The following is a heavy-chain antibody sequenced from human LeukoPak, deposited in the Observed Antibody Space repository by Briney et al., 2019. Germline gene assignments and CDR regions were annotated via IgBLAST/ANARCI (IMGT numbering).Heavy chain of an antibody. D-gene: IGHD7-27*01. CDR3: ARNRPNTGDFIS. J-gene: IGHJ4*02. V-gene: IGHV1-69*13. CDR2: IIPIFGTA. Sequence: SVKVSCKASGGTFSSYAISWVRQAPGQGLEWMGGIIPIFGTANYAQKFQGRVTITADESTSTAYMELSSLRSEDTAVYYCARNRPNTGDFISWGQGALVTVSS. CDR1: GGTFSSYA.